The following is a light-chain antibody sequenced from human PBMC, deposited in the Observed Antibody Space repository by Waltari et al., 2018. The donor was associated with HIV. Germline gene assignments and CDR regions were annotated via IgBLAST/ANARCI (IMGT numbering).Light chain of an antibody. CDR1: SSDVESSNL. CDR2: EVT. V-gene: IGLV2-23*02. Sequence: QSALTQPASVSGSPGQSITISCTGTSSDVESSNLVSWYQHHPGKAPKLIIYEVTKRPSGVPNRCAGSKSGNTASLTISGLQTEDEADYYCCSYAGSRSVVFGGGTMLTVL. CDR3: CSYAGSRSVV. J-gene: IGLJ2*01.